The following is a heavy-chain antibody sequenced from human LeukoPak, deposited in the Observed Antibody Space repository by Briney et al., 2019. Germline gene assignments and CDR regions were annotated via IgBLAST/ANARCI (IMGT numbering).Heavy chain of an antibody. CDR1: GDSISSSSSH. CDR2: INHSGST. J-gene: IGHJ4*02. V-gene: IGHV4-39*07. Sequence: SETLSLTCTVSGDSISSSSSHWGWIRQPPGKGLEWIGEINHSGSTNYNPSLKSRVTISVDTSKNQFSLKLSSVTAADTAVYYCARGVTNGYWGQGTLVTVSS. D-gene: IGHD2-21*02. CDR3: ARGVTNGY.